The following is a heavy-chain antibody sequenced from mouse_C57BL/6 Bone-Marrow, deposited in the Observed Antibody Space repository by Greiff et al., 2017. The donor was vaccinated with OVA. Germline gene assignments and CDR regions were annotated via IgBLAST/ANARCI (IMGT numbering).Heavy chain of an antibody. D-gene: IGHD3-2*01. CDR2: IDPENGDT. Sequence: VQLQQSGAELARPGASVKLSCTASGFNIKDDYMHWVKQRPEQGLEWIGWIDPENGDTEYASKFQGKATITADTSSNTAYLQLSSLTSEDTAVYYCTTPDSSGFACWGQGTLVTVSA. V-gene: IGHV14-4*01. J-gene: IGHJ3*01. CDR1: GFNIKDDY. CDR3: TTPDSSGFAC.